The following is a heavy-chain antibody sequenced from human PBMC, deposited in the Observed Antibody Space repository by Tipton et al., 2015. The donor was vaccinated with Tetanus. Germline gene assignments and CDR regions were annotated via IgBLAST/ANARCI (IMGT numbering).Heavy chain of an antibody. CDR1: GVSIRNGGYS. Sequence: LRLSCAVSGVSIRNGGYSWNWIRQPAGKGLEWVGYTYHTGGTYYNPSLKSRVTISVDRSSDQFSLRLTSVTAADTAIYYCVRAPYNSPGKYYFDYWGQGTLVTASS. D-gene: IGHD1-1*01. V-gene: IGHV4-30-2*01. CDR2: TYHTGGT. J-gene: IGHJ4*02. CDR3: VRAPYNSPGKYYFDY.